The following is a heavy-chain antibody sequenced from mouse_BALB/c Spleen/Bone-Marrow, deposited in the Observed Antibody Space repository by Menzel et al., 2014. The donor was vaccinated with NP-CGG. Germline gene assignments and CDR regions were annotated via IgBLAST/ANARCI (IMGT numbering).Heavy chain of an antibody. V-gene: IGHV1-39*01. CDR2: IDPYYGGI. J-gene: IGHJ3*01. CDR3: ARSIEYRPLTY. D-gene: IGHD2-14*01. CDR1: GYSFXGYN. Sequence: SGPELEKPGASVKISCKASGYSFXGYNMNWVKQTNGKSLEWIGNIDPYYGGISYNQKFKDKATLTVDKSSSTAYMQLKSLTSEDSAVYYCARSIEYRPLTYWGQGTLVTVSA.